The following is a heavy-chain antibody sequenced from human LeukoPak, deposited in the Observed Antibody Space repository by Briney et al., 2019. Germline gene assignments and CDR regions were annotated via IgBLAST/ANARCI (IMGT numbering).Heavy chain of an antibody. Sequence: SQTLSLTCTVSGGSISSGGYYWSWIRQHPGKGLEWIEYIYHSGSTYYNPSLKSRVTISVDTSRNQFSLKLSSVTAADTAVYYCARDYGHYDILTGYRPYGMDVWGQGTTVTVSS. CDR2: IYHSGST. J-gene: IGHJ6*02. D-gene: IGHD3-9*01. CDR1: GGSISSGGYY. CDR3: ARDYGHYDILTGYRPYGMDV. V-gene: IGHV4-31*03.